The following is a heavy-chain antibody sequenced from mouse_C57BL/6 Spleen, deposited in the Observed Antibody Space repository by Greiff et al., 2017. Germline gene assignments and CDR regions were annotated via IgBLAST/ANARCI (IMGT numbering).Heavy chain of an antibody. J-gene: IGHJ4*01. CDR1: GYTFTSYW. CDR2: IHPSNSGT. D-gene: IGHD2-4*01. CDR3: SRSRYDYDRDAMDY. Sequence: VQLQQPGTELVKPGASVKLSCKASGYTFTSYWMHWVKQRPGQGLEWIGNIHPSNSGTNYNEKFKSKATLTVDKSSSKAYMQLSSLTSEDSAVYYCSRSRYDYDRDAMDYWGQGTSVTVSS. V-gene: IGHV1-53*01.